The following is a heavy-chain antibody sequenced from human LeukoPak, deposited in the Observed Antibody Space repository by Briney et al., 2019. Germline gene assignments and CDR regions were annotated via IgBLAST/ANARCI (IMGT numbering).Heavy chain of an antibody. CDR1: GFTFSSYG. D-gene: IGHD5-12*01. V-gene: IGHV3-30*02. CDR2: IRYDGSNK. CDR3: ARDRTNIVATITGLDY. J-gene: IGHJ4*02. Sequence: GGSLRLSCAAPGFTFSSYGMHWVRQAPGKGLEWVAFIRYDGSNKYYADSVKGRFTISRDNSKNTLYLQMNSLRAEDTAVYYCARDRTNIVATITGLDYWGQGTLVTVSS.